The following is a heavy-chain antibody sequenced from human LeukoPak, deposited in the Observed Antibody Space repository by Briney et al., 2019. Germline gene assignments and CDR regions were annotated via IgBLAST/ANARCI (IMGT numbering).Heavy chain of an antibody. CDR2: IYYSGST. Sequence: SETLSLTCTVSGGSISSSSYYWGWIRQPPGKGLDWIGSIYYSGSTNYNPSLKSRVTISVDTSKNQFSLKLSSVTAADTAAYYCASGDYGAGSPVMRYWGHGTLVIVSS. CDR3: ASGDYGAGSPVMRY. CDR1: GGSISSSSYY. V-gene: IGHV4-39*07. D-gene: IGHD3-10*01. J-gene: IGHJ4*01.